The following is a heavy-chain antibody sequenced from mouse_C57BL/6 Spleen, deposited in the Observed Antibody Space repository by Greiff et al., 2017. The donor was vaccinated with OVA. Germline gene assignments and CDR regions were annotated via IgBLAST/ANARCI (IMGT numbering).Heavy chain of an antibody. Sequence: QVHLLQSGADLVRPGASVKLSCTASGFPFTVYSIYWVHQTPGQGLAWIARIYPGSGNTYYNEKFKGKVTLTAEKSSSTAYMQLSSLTSEDSAVYFCARAGAMDDWGQGTSVTVSS. J-gene: IGHJ4*01. CDR2: IYPGSGNT. CDR3: ARAGAMDD. CDR1: GFPFTVYS. V-gene: IGHV1-76*01.